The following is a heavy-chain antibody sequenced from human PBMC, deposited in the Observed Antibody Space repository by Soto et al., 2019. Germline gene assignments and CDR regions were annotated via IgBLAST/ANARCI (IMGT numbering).Heavy chain of an antibody. D-gene: IGHD5-12*01. Sequence: EVQLLESGGGLVQPGGSLRLSCAASGFSFSSDAMDWVRQAPGKGLEWVSVISARGGSSYFADSVKGRFTISRDNSKNLLSLEMNSLRAEDTAIYFCARGSLEYSASVDNWGQGTLVLVSS. CDR1: GFSFSSDA. J-gene: IGHJ4*02. V-gene: IGHV3-23*01. CDR3: ARGSLEYSASVDN. CDR2: ISARGGSS.